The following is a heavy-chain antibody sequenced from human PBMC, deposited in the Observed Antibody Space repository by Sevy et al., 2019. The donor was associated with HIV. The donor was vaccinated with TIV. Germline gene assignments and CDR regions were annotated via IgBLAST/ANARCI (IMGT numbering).Heavy chain of an antibody. CDR2: IKQDGSEK. D-gene: IGHD3-10*01. Sequence: GGSLRLSCAASGFTFSSYWMSWVRQAPGKGLEWVANIKQDGSEKYYVDSVKGRFTISRDNAKNSLYLQMNSLRAEDTAVYYCAGDLITMVRGVGNYFDYWGQGTLVTVSS. J-gene: IGHJ4*02. CDR3: AGDLITMVRGVGNYFDY. V-gene: IGHV3-7*01. CDR1: GFTFSSYW.